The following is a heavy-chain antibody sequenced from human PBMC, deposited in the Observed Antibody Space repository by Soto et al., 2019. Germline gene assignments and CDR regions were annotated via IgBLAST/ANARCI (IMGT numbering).Heavy chain of an antibody. J-gene: IGHJ4*02. D-gene: IGHD3-22*01. CDR3: VSSASIYYDSSGSDY. V-gene: IGHV1-69*01. CDR2: IIPIFGTA. CDR1: GGTFSSYA. Sequence: QVQLVQSGAEVKKPGSSVKVSCKASGGTFSSYAISWVRQAPGQGLEWMGGIIPIFGTANYAQKFQGRVTITADESTSTAYMELSSLRSEDTAVYYCVSSASIYYDSSGSDYWGQGTLVTVSS.